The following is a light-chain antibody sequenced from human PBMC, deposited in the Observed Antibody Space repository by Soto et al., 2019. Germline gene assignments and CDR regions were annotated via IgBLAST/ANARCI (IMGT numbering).Light chain of an antibody. Sequence: HSPGALSLSKRERATLSCRASQSVSDNYLAWYQQKPGQAPRLLIYGASNRATGIPDRFSGSGSGTDFTLTISSLQFEDFAVYYCQQYNNWPRTFAQGTKVAIK. CDR1: QSVSDNY. V-gene: IGKV3D-15*01. J-gene: IGKJ1*01. CDR2: GAS. CDR3: QQYNNWPRT.